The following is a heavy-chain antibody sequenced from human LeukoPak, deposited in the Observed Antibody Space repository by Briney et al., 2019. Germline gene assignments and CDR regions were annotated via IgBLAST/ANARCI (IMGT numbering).Heavy chain of an antibody. V-gene: IGHV3-48*03. Sequence: GGSQGLSCAASGFTFSNYEMNWVRQAPGRGLEWASYISSSGSTIYYADSVKGRFTISRDNAKNSLYLQMNSLRAEDTALYYCARAYSSGLFWGQGTLVTVSS. D-gene: IGHD6-19*01. CDR1: GFTFSNYE. CDR2: ISSSGSTI. CDR3: ARAYSSGLF. J-gene: IGHJ1*01.